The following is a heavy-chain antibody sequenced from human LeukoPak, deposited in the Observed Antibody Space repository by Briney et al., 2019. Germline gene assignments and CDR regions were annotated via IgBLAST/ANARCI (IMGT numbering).Heavy chain of an antibody. CDR1: GVSFSGYY. CDR2: INHSGNT. Sequence: SDTLSLTCTLYGVSFSGYYWSWLREPPGKGLEWSGEINHSGNTNYNPSLKSRVTISVDTSKNQFSLKLSYVTAADTAVNYCARELPDSGYYSFDYWGQGTLVTVSS. V-gene: IGHV4-34*01. CDR3: ARELPDSGYYSFDY. D-gene: IGHD3-22*01. J-gene: IGHJ4*02.